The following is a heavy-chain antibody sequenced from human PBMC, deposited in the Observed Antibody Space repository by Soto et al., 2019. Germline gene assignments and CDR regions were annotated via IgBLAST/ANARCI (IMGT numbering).Heavy chain of an antibody. D-gene: IGHD2-2*01. CDR2: IYYSGST. V-gene: IGHV4-31*03. CDR1: GGSFSSGGYY. CDR3: SRFWRVPAAIYYYYGMDV. Sequence: QVQLQESGPGLVKPTQTLSLTCTVSGGSFSSGGYYWSWIRQHPGKGVEWIGYIYYSGSTYYNPSLKSRVTISVGTLKNQFSLKLSSVTAANTAVYYRSRFWRVPAAIYYYYGMDVWGQGTTVSVSS. J-gene: IGHJ6*02.